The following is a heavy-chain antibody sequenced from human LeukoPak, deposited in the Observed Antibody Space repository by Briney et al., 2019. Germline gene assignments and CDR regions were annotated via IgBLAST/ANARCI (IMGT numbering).Heavy chain of an antibody. CDR2: IWYDGRTK. Sequence: HPGGSLRLSCAASGFTFSSYGMHWVRQAPGKGLEWVALIWYDGRTKFHADSVRGRFTISRDNSANTLYLQMSSLRVEDTAVYYCAREWGRIAVAGGPGYWGQGALVTVSS. CDR1: GFTFSSYG. J-gene: IGHJ4*02. V-gene: IGHV3-33*01. CDR3: AREWGRIAVAGGPGY. D-gene: IGHD6-19*01.